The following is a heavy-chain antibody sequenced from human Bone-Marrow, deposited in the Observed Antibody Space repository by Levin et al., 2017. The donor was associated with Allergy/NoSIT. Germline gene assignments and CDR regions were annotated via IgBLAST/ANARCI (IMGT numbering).Heavy chain of an antibody. CDR3: ARAPYYGPARPYQSDY. J-gene: IGHJ4*02. CDR1: GGSISSSTYS. CDR2: VYYTGST. V-gene: IGHV4-39*01. D-gene: IGHD3-10*01. Sequence: NPGGSLRLSCTVSGGSISSSTYSWGWIRQPPGKGLEWIGNVYYTGSTHYNPSLKSRVTISADTSKNQISLKLSSVTAADTAVYYCARAPYYGPARPYQSDYWGQGTLVTVSS.